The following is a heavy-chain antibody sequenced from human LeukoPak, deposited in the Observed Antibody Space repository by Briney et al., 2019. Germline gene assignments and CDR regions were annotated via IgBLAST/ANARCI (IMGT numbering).Heavy chain of an antibody. Sequence: SETLSLTCTVSGGSISSYYWSWIRQPPGKGLEWIGYIYYSGSTNYNPSLKSRVTISVDTYKNQFSLKLSSVTAADTAVYYCARPGVGAFDIWGQGTMVTVSS. CDR1: GGSISSYY. CDR3: ARPGVGAFDI. J-gene: IGHJ3*02. D-gene: IGHD3-3*01. V-gene: IGHV4-59*12. CDR2: IYYSGST.